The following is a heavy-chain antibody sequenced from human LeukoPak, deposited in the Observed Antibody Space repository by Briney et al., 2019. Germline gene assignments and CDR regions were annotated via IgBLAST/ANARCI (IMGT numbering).Heavy chain of an antibody. CDR1: GGSVSSGSYY. D-gene: IGHD5-12*01. CDR3: ARLGGYGYFDY. J-gene: IGHJ4*02. CDR2: IYYSGST. V-gene: IGHV4-61*01. Sequence: SETLSLTCNVSGGSVSSGSYYWSWIRQPPGKGLEWIGYIYYSGSTNYNPSLKSRVTISVDTSKSQFSLKLSSVTAADTAVYYCARLGGYGYFDYWGQGTLVTVSS.